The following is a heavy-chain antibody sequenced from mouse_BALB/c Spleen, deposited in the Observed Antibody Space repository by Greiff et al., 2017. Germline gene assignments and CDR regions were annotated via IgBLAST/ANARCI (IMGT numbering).Heavy chain of an antibody. CDR3: ARHEKYGNYCYFDY. CDR2: ISSGGSYT. CDR1: GFTFSSYG. J-gene: IGHJ2*01. Sequence: EVKLVESGGDLVKPGGSLKLSCAASGFTFSSYGMSWVRQTPDKRLEWVATISSGGSYTYYPDSVKGRFTISRDNAKNTLYLQMSSLKSEDTAMYYCARHEKYGNYCYFDYWGQGTTLTVSS. D-gene: IGHD2-10*02. V-gene: IGHV5-6*01.